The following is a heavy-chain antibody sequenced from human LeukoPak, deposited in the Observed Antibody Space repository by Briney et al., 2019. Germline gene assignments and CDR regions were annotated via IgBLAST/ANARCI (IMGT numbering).Heavy chain of an antibody. J-gene: IGHJ4*02. CDR3: ARVYSSGWYVFDY. D-gene: IGHD6-19*01. CDR2: INPNTGGT. V-gene: IGHV1-2*06. Sequence: ASVRDSSKASGYTFTVYYMHWVRQAPGQGGEWMGRINPNTGGTNYAQKFQGRVNMTRDTSISTAYMELSRLRSDDTAVYYCARVYSSGWYVFDYWGQGTLVTVSS. CDR1: GYTFTVYY.